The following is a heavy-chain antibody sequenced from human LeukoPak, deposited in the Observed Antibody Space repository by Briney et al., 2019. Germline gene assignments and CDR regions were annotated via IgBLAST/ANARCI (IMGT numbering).Heavy chain of an antibody. CDR2: IYYSGTI. CDR3: ARAGPWQIDP. J-gene: IGHJ5*02. CDR1: GVSMNTHY. V-gene: IGHV4-59*11. D-gene: IGHD3-10*01. Sequence: SETLSLTCTVSGVSMNTHYWTWIRQPPGKGLEWIGHIYYSGTINYNPSLKSRLTISVDRSRNYFSLKLKSMTSADTAMYYCARAGPWQIDPWGQGIPVTVSS.